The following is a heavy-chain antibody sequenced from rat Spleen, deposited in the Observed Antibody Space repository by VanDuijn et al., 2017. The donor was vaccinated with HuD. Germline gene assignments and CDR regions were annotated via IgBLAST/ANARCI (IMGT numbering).Heavy chain of an antibody. J-gene: IGHJ2*01. D-gene: IGHD4-3*01. CDR3: ARQDNSGYYLDY. CDR2: IIYDGSST. CDR1: GFTFSDYA. Sequence: EVQLVESGGGLVQPGRSLKFSCAASGFTFSDYAMAWVRQAPKKGLEWVATIIYDGSSTYYRDSVKGRFTISRDNAKSTLYLQMDSLRSEDTATYYCARQDNSGYYLDYWGQGVMVTVSS. V-gene: IGHV5-17*01.